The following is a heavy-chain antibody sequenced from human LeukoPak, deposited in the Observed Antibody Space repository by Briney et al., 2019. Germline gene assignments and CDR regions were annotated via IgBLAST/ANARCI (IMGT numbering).Heavy chain of an antibody. CDR1: GYTFTSYY. Sequence: ASVKVSCKASGYTFTSYYMHWVRQAPGQGLEWMGIINPSGGSTSYAQKFQGRVTMTEDTSTDTAYMELSSLRSEDTAVYYCATWKTRGWYWEMKSNWFDPWGQGTLVTVSS. V-gene: IGHV1-46*01. D-gene: IGHD6-19*01. J-gene: IGHJ5*02. CDR2: INPSGGST. CDR3: ATWKTRGWYWEMKSNWFDP.